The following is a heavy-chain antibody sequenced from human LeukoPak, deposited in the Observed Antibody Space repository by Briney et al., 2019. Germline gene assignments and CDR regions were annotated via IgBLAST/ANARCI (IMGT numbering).Heavy chain of an antibody. J-gene: IGHJ4*02. D-gene: IGHD3-10*01. CDR2: INQDGTEK. CDR3: VKVAKYYYGSETYYFFEH. Sequence: GESLRLSCAASGFTFTTYWMSWVRQFPGKGLEWVANINQDGTEKYYVDSVKGRFTISRDNAKNSLCLQMNSLRVEDTAIYYCVKVAKYYYGSETYYFFEHWGQGTPVTASS. CDR1: GFTFTTYW. V-gene: IGHV3-7*01.